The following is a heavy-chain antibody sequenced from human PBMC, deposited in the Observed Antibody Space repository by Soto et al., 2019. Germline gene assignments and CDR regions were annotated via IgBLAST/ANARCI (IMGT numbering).Heavy chain of an antibody. J-gene: IGHJ4*02. D-gene: IGHD2-8*02. CDR1: GGSFSGYY. CDR2: INHSGST. Sequence: QVQLQQWGAGLLKPSETLSLTCAVYGGSFSGYYWTWIRQPPGTGLAWIGEINHSGSTNYNPSLKSRVTISVDTSKNQFSLKLTSGTAADTAVYYCARDKITGLFDYWGQGTLVTVSS. V-gene: IGHV4-34*01. CDR3: ARDKITGLFDY.